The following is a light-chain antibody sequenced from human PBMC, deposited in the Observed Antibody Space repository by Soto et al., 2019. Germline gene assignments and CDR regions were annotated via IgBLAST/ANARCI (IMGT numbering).Light chain of an antibody. CDR3: QQSYSTPLT. V-gene: IGKV1-5*01. CDR1: QSISSW. CDR2: DAS. J-gene: IGKJ4*01. Sequence: DIPMTQSPSTLSACVGDRVTITCRASQSISSWLAWYQQKPGKAPKLLIYDASSLESGVPSRFSGSGSETDFTLTISSLQPEDFATYYCQQSYSTPLTFGGGTKVDIK.